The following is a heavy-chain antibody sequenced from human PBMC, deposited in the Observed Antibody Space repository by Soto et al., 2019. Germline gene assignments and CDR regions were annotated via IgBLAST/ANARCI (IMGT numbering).Heavy chain of an antibody. CDR2: SRNKAKSYTT. CDR3: LSPVTPRTPNSVDY. D-gene: IGHD4-17*01. V-gene: IGHV3-72*01. J-gene: IGHJ4*02. Sequence: GGSLRLSCAASGFTLSDHYMDWVRQAPGKGLEWIGRSRNKAKSYTTDYAASVKGRFTISRDDSKNSLYLQMNSLKIDDTAVYFCLSPVTPRTPNSVDYWGQGTLVTVSS. CDR1: GFTLSDHY.